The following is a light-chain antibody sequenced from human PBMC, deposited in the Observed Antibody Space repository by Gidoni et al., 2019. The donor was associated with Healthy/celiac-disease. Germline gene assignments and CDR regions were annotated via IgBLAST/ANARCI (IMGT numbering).Light chain of an antibody. CDR1: QSISSW. V-gene: IGKV1-5*03. Sequence: DIQRTQSPSTLSASVGDRVTITCRASQSISSWLAWYQQKPGKAPKLLIYTASSLESGVPSRFSGSGSGTEFTLTTSSLQPDDFATYYCQQYNSYPLTFXGXTKVEIK. J-gene: IGKJ4*01. CDR3: QQYNSYPLT. CDR2: TAS.